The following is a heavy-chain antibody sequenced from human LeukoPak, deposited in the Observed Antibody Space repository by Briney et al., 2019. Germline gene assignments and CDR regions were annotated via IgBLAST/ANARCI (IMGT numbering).Heavy chain of an antibody. CDR2: ISSSSSYT. CDR3: ASVTMVRGVMRSGGPYYFDY. V-gene: IGHV3-11*06. Sequence: GGSLRLSCAASGFTFSDYHMSWIRQAPGKGLGWVSYISSSSSYTNYADSVKGRFTISRDNAKNSLYLQMNSLRAEDTAVYYCASVTMVRGVMRSGGPYYFDYWGQGTLVTVSS. CDR1: GFTFSDYH. D-gene: IGHD3-10*01. J-gene: IGHJ4*02.